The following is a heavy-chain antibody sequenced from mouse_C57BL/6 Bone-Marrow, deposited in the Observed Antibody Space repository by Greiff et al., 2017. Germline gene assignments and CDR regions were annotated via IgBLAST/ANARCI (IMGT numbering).Heavy chain of an antibody. CDR1: GYAFSSYW. CDR2: IYPGDGDP. CDR3: ARLEVTTSYYYAMDY. J-gene: IGHJ4*01. Sequence: QVQLQQSGAELVKPGASVKISCKASGYAFSSYWMNWVKQRPGKGLEWIGQIYPGDGDPNYNGKFKGKATLTADKSSSTAYMQLSSLTSEDSAVYFCARLEVTTSYYYAMDYWGQGTSVTVSS. D-gene: IGHD2-2*01. V-gene: IGHV1-80*01.